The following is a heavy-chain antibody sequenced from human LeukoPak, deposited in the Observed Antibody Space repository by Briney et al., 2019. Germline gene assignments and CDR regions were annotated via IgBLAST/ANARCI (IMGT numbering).Heavy chain of an antibody. V-gene: IGHV3-48*01. J-gene: IGHJ4*02. D-gene: IGHD6-13*01. CDR3: ARDPLSSSSFDL. Sequence: PGGSLRLSCAASGFTFGSYSMNWVRQAPGEGLEWVSYISSRSATIYYADSVKGRFTISRDNAKNSLYLQMNSLRAEDTAVYYCARDPLSSSSFDLWGQGTLVTVSS. CDR1: GFTFGSYS. CDR2: ISSRSATI.